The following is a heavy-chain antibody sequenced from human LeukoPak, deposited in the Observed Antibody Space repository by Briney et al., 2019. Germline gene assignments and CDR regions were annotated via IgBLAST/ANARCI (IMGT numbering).Heavy chain of an antibody. CDR3: ARVQGDYFMDV. D-gene: IGHD1-26*01. V-gene: IGHV3-48*03. CDR1: GFTFSSYE. J-gene: IGHJ6*03. CDR2: ISSSGSTI. Sequence: TGGSLRLSCAASGFTFSSYEMNWARQAPGKGLEWVSYISSSGSTIYYADSVKGRFTISRDNAKNSLYLQMNSLRAEDTAVYYCARVQGDYFMDVWGKGTTVTVSS.